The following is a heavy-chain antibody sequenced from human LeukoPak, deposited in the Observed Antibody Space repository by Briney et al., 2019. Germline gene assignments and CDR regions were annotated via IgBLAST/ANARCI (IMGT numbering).Heavy chain of an antibody. J-gene: IGHJ3*02. CDR3: ASPPQAYYYGSGSSSDAFDI. CDR2: INHSGGT. D-gene: IGHD3-10*01. Sequence: SETLSLTCAVYGGSFSGYYWSWIRQPPGKGLEWIGEINHSGGTNYNPSLKSRVTISVDTSKNQFSLKLSSVTAADTGVYYCASPPQAYYYGSGSSSDAFDIWGQGTMVTVSS. CDR1: GGSFSGYY. V-gene: IGHV4-34*01.